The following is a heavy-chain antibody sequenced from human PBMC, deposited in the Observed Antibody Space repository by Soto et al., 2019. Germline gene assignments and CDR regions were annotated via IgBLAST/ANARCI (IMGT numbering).Heavy chain of an antibody. CDR2: VDWGESE. Sequence: SGPTLVNPTETLTLTFALSGFSLSTTLMCVTWLRESPFRALELLGTVDWGESEYYNPSLKTRLTISRDTSKNQVVLTMTNMDPVDTGTYYCARMAAAGIYYYYGMDVWGLGATVTVSS. J-gene: IGHJ6*02. CDR3: ARMAAAGIYYYYGMDV. V-gene: IGHV2-70*13. CDR1: GFSLSTTLMC. D-gene: IGHD6-13*01.